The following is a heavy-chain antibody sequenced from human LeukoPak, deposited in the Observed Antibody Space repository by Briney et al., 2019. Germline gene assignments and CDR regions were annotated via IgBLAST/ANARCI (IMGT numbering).Heavy chain of an antibody. V-gene: IGHV4-59*01. D-gene: IGHD4-11*01. CDR1: GGSISSYY. Sequence: SETLSLTCTVSGGSISSYYWSWIRQPAGKGLEWIGYIYYSGSTNYNPSLKSRVTISVDTSKNQFSLKLSSVTAADTAVYYCARAPYSKHYYYYMDVWGKGTTVTVSS. CDR3: ARAPYSKHYYYYMDV. J-gene: IGHJ6*03. CDR2: IYYSGST.